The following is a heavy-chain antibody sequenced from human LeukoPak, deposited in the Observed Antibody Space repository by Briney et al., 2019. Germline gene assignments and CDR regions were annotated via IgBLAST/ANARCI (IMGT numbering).Heavy chain of an antibody. Sequence: GGSLRLSCAASGFTVSSNYMSWVRQAPGKGLEWVSVIYSGGSTYYADSVKGRFTIPRDNSKNTLYLQMNSLRAEDTAVYYCAKDFFSSGWCEGFDYWGQGTLVTVSS. CDR1: GFTVSSNY. J-gene: IGHJ4*02. D-gene: IGHD6-19*01. V-gene: IGHV3-66*01. CDR3: AKDFFSSGWCEGFDY. CDR2: IYSGGST.